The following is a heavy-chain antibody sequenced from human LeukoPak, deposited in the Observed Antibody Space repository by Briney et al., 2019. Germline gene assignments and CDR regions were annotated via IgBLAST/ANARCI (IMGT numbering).Heavy chain of an antibody. J-gene: IGHJ3*01. CDR1: GFTFSSYS. CDR2: MSNSGENT. V-gene: IGHV3-33*05. Sequence: GGSLRLSCAASGFTFSSYSMQWVRQTPGKGLEWVGIMSNSGENTFYGEAVKGRFTISRDNAKNTLYLQMNSLRAEDTAVYYCARDVPVDDVFDLWGQGTVVTVSS. CDR3: ARDVPVDDVFDL.